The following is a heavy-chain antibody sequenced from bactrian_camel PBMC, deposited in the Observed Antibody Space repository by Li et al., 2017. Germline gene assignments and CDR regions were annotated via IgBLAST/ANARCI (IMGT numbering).Heavy chain of an antibody. Sequence: HVQLVESGGGSVQTGGSLRLSCVVSDYNENTECMAWFRQAPGKEREGVARIYSGGAATHYADSVKDRFTISKDNAKNTLYLQMNSLKLEDTATYCCAADPEFECGAWSDWGQGTQVTVS. D-gene: IGHD3*01. CDR3: AADPEFECGAWSD. V-gene: IGHV3S54*01. CDR1: DYNENTEC. J-gene: IGHJ4*01. CDR2: IYSGGAAT.